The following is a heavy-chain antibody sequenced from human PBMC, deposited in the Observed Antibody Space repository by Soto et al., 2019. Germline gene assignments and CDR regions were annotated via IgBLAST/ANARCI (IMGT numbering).Heavy chain of an antibody. Sequence: SVKVSCKASGGTFSSYAISWVRQAPGQGLEWMGGIIPIFGTANYAQKFQGRVTITADESTSTAYMELSSLRSEDTAVYYCARDLGPITMVRGATDYYYYGMDVWGQGTTVTVSS. CDR2: IIPIFGTA. J-gene: IGHJ6*02. CDR3: ARDLGPITMVRGATDYYYYGMDV. CDR1: GGTFSSYA. D-gene: IGHD3-10*01. V-gene: IGHV1-69*13.